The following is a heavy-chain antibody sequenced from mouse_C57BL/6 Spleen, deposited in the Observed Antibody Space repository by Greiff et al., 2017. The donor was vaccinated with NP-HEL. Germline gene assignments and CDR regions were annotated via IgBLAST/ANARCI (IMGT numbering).Heavy chain of an antibody. CDR2: INPGSGGT. V-gene: IGHV1-54*01. D-gene: IGHD1-1*01. Sequence: VQVVESGAELVRPGTSVKVSCKASGYAFTNYLIEWVKQRPGQGLEWIGVINPGSGGTNYNEKFKGKATLTADKSSSTAYMQLSSLTSEDSAVYFCARDTTVVGGAFDYWGQGTTLTVSS. CDR1: GYAFTNYL. CDR3: ARDTTVVGGAFDY. J-gene: IGHJ2*01.